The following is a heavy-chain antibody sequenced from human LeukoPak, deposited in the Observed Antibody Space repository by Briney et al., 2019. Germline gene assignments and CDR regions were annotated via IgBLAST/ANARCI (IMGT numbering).Heavy chain of an antibody. D-gene: IGHD3-22*01. CDR2: IIPIFGTA. CDR1: GGTFSSYA. V-gene: IGHV1-69*06. Sequence: GSSVKVSCKASGGTFSSYAISWVRQAPGQGLEWMGGIIPIFGTANYAQKFQGRVTITADKSTSTAYMELSSLRSEDTAVYYCARVGYYDSSGYSFDLWGRGTLVTVSS. CDR3: ARVGYYDSSGYSFDL. J-gene: IGHJ2*01.